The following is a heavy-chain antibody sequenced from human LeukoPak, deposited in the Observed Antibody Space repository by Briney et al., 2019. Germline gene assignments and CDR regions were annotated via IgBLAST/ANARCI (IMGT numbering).Heavy chain of an antibody. V-gene: IGHV1-69*13. CDR2: IIPIFGTA. D-gene: IGHD3-22*01. CDR1: GYTFTSNH. J-gene: IGHJ4*02. CDR3: ASTGTYYYDSSGSYFDY. Sequence: GASVKISCKASGYTFTSNHIHCVRQAPGQGLEWMGGIIPIFGTANYAQKSQGRVTITADESTSTAYMELSSLRSEDTAVYYCASTGTYYYDSSGSYFDYWGQGTLVTVSS.